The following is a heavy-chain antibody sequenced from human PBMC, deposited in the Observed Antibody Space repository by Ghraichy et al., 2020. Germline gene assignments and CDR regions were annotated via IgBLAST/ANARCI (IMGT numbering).Heavy chain of an antibody. CDR3: SRDQMIVVVTAFYYYYGMDV. J-gene: IGHJ6*02. D-gene: IGHD2-21*02. CDR2: INQDGSKK. Sequence: GGSLRLSCAASGFTFSSYWMSWVRQAPGKGLEWVANINQDGSKKNYVDSVKGRFTISRDNAKNSLYLQMNSLRAEDTAVYYCSRDQMIVVVTAFYYYYGMDVWGQGTTVTVSS. V-gene: IGHV3-7*01. CDR1: GFTFSSYW.